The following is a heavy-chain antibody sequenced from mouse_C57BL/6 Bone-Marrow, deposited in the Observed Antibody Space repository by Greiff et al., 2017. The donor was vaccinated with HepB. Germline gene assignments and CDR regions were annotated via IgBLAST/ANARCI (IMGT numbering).Heavy chain of an antibody. J-gene: IGHJ1*03. CDR2: ISYDGSN. CDR3: ARGGSSSGYFDV. CDR1: GYSITSGYY. D-gene: IGHD1-1*01. Sequence: ESGPGLVKPSQSLSLTCSVTGYSITSGYYWNWIRQFPGNKLEWMGYISYDGSNNYNPSLKNRISITRDTSKNQFFLKLNSVTTEDTATYYCARGGSSSGYFDVWGTGTTVTVSS. V-gene: IGHV3-6*01.